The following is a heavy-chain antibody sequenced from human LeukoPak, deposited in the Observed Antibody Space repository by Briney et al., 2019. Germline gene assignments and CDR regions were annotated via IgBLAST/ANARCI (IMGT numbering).Heavy chain of an antibody. CDR1: GFSFSDFY. CDR3: ARDGRGLGLG. Sequence: PGGSPRLSCAASGFSFSDFYMSWLRQAPGKGLEWISYISSSGSTIYYADSVKGRFTISRDNAKNSLYLQMNSLTGEDTAVYYCARDGRGLGLGWGQGTLVTVSS. CDR2: ISSSGSTI. D-gene: IGHD1-26*01. J-gene: IGHJ4*02. V-gene: IGHV3-11*01.